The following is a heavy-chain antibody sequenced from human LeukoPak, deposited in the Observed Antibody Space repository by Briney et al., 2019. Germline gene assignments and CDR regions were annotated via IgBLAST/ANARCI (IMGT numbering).Heavy chain of an antibody. D-gene: IGHD1-26*01. CDR2: IYSVGST. J-gene: IGHJ3*02. Sequence: GGSLRLSCAASGFTVSSNYMSWVRQAPGKGLEWVSVIYSVGSTYYSDSVKGRFTISRDNSKNTLYLQMNSLRAEDTAVYYCARKPLLRSFDIWGQGTMVTVSS. CDR3: ARKPLLRSFDI. V-gene: IGHV3-53*01. CDR1: GFTVSSNY.